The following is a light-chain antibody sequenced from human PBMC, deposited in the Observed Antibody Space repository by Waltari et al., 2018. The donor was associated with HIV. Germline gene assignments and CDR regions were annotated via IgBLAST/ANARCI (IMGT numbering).Light chain of an antibody. V-gene: IGLV1-47*01. CDR1: SSNIGSNY. Sequence: QSVLTQPPSASGTPGQRVTISCSGRSSNIGSNYVSWYQKLPGTAPKLLIYRNNQRPSGVPDRFSGSKSGTSTSLAISGLRSEDEADYYCAAWDDSLSGWVFGGGTKLTVL. J-gene: IGLJ3*02. CDR3: AAWDDSLSGWV. CDR2: RNN.